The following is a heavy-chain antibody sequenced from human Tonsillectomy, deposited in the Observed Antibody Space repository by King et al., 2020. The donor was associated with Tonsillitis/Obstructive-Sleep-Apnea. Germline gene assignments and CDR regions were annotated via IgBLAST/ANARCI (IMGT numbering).Heavy chain of an antibody. CDR3: TRDGGYCSSTSCYYYYMDV. CDR2: IKSKTNGGKT. CDR1: GFTFSNAW. D-gene: IGHD2-2*01. V-gene: IGHV3-15*01. Sequence: VQLVESGGGLVKPGGSLRLSCAASGFTFSNAWMSWVRQAPGKGLEWVGRIKSKTNGGKTDYAAPVKGRFTISRDDSKNTLYLQMNSLKTEDTAVYYCTRDGGYCSSTSCYYYYMDVWGKGTTVTVSS. J-gene: IGHJ6*03.